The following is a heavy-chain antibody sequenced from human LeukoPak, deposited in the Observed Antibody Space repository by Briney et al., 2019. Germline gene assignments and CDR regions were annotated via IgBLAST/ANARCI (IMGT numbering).Heavy chain of an antibody. CDR1: GFTFSSYW. CDR2: ISDDGSST. D-gene: IGHD5-12*01. J-gene: IGHJ4*02. Sequence: GGSLRLSCAASGFTFSSYWMHWVRQAPGKGLVWVSRISDDGSSTTNANSVKGRFTISRDNAKNTVYLQMNSLGVEDTAVDYCARDCGASGCDYWGQGTLVTVSS. CDR3: ARDCGASGCDY. V-gene: IGHV3-74*01.